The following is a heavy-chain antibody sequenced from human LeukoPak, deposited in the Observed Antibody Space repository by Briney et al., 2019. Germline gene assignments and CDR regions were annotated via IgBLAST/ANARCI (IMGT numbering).Heavy chain of an antibody. CDR3: ARTGSGSYYLDY. V-gene: IGHV1-69*13. D-gene: IGHD3-10*01. J-gene: IGHJ4*02. Sequence: SVTVSCKASGGTFSSYAISWVRQAPGQGLEWMGGIIPIFGTANYAQKFQGRVTITADESTSTAYMELSSLRSEDTAVYYCARTGSGSYYLDYWGQGTLVTVSS. CDR2: IIPIFGTA. CDR1: GGTFSSYA.